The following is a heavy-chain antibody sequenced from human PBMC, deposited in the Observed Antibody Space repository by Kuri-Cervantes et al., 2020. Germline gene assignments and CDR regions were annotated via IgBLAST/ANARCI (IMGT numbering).Heavy chain of an antibody. CDR1: GFTFSSSW. Sequence: GESLKISCAASGFTFSSSWMHWVCQAPEKGLEWVADIKCDGSEKYYVDSVKGRLTISRDNAKNSVYLQMNSLRAEDTAIYYCARPGLISVADYYFDSWGQGTLVTVSS. CDR2: IKCDGSEK. J-gene: IGHJ4*02. D-gene: IGHD6-19*01. V-gene: IGHV3-52*01. CDR3: ARPGLISVADYYFDS.